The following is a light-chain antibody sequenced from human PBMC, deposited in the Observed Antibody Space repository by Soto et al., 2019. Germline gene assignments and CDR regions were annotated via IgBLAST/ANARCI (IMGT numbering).Light chain of an antibody. CDR2: DVS. CDR1: SSDVGGYNY. J-gene: IGLJ2*01. CDR3: SSYTSSSTPSVV. Sequence: QSALTQPASVSGSPGQSITISCTGTSSDVGGYNYVSWYQQHPGKAPKLMIYDVSNRPSGVSNRFSGSKSGNTASLTISGLQAGDEADYYCSSYTSSSTPSVVFGGGTKVTVL. V-gene: IGLV2-14*01.